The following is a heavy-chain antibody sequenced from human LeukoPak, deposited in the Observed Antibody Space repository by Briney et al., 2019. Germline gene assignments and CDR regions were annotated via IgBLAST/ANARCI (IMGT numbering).Heavy chain of an antibody. D-gene: IGHD1-26*01. V-gene: IGHV3-7*01. CDR1: GGSISSSSYY. CDR3: ARPSFVTGSYYPL. Sequence: ETLSLTCTVSGGSISSSSYYWGWIRQPPGKGLEWVANIQQDGSEIFYVDSVRGRFTISRDNAKNSLYLQMNTLRAEDTAVYYCARPSFVTGSYYPLWGQGTLVAVSS. J-gene: IGHJ4*02. CDR2: IQQDGSEI.